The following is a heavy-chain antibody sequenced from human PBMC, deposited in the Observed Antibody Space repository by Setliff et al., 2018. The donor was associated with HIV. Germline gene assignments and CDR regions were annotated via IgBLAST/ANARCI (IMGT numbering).Heavy chain of an antibody. V-gene: IGHV1-18*01. Sequence: ASVKVSCKASGYTFTSYGISWVRQAPGQGLEWMGWISAYNGNTNYAQKLQGRVTMTTDPSTSTAYLELRILRSDDTAVYYCARDTYFWCSYKWFDPWGQGTLVTVSS. D-gene: IGHD3-3*01. CDR1: GYTFTSYG. J-gene: IGHJ5*02. CDR3: ARDTYFWCSYKWFDP. CDR2: ISAYNGNT.